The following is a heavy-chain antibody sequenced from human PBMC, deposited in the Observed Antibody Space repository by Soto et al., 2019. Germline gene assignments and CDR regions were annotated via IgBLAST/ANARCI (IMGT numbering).Heavy chain of an antibody. CDR2: INPSGGST. V-gene: IGHV1-46*03. J-gene: IGHJ5*02. Sequence: ASVKVSCKASGYTFTSYYMHWVRQAPGQGLEWMGIINPSGGSTSYAQKFQGRVTMTRDTSTSTVYMELSSLRSEDTAVYYCAREEAAAGTDYGWFDPWGQGTLVTVYS. CDR3: AREEAAAGTDYGWFDP. CDR1: GYTFTSYY. D-gene: IGHD6-13*01.